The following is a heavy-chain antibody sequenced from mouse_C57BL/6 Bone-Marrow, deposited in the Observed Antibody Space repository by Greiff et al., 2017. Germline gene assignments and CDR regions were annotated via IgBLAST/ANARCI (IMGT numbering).Heavy chain of an antibody. Sequence: VQLKESGGGLVKPGGSLKLSCAASGFTFSDYGMHWVRQAPEKGLEWVAYISSGSSTIYYADTVKGRFTISRDKAKNTLFLQMTSLRSEDTAMYYCAKRPYYYGSSWFAYWGQGTLVTVSA. CDR1: GFTFSDYG. CDR3: AKRPYYYGSSWFAY. V-gene: IGHV5-17*01. CDR2: ISSGSSTI. D-gene: IGHD1-1*01. J-gene: IGHJ3*01.